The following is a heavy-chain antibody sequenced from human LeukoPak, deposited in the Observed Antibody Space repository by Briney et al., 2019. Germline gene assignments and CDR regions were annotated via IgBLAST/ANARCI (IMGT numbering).Heavy chain of an antibody. CDR2: ISDSGGST. V-gene: IGHV3-23*01. D-gene: IGHD2-2*01. J-gene: IGHJ4*02. CDR1: GFTFSSFA. CDR3: AKSHSVVRRGYFDY. Sequence: GGSLRLSCAASGFTFSSFAMTWVRQAPGKGLEWVSTISDSGGSTYYADSVKGRFTISRDNSKDTRYVQMNSLRAEDAAVYYCAKSHSVVRRGYFDYWGQGTLVTVSS.